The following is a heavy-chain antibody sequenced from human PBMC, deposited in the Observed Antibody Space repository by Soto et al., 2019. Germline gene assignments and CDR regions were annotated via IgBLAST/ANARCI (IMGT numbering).Heavy chain of an antibody. Sequence: QVQLQESGPGLVKPSQTLSLTCTVSGGSISSGNYYWSWIRQHPGKGLEWIGYIYYSGSTSYNPSLKSRVTISVDTSKNHSSLKLSSVTAADTAVYYCARVFSDSSSFFDPWGQGTLVTVSS. CDR1: GGSISSGNYY. CDR2: IYYSGST. J-gene: IGHJ5*02. D-gene: IGHD6-13*01. CDR3: ARVFSDSSSFFDP. V-gene: IGHV4-31*03.